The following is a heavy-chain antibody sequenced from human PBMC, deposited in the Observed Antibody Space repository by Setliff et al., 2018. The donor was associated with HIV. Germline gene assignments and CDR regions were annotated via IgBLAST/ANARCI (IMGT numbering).Heavy chain of an antibody. CDR3: AKAYGGDSLKDGSDI. CDR2: ISSSGTFI. CDR1: GFTFSNSI. D-gene: IGHD2-21*02. Sequence: GGSLRLSCAASGFTFSNSIMNWVRQAPGKGLEWVSSISSSGTFIYYTDSVKGRFTISRDNAKNSLYLQMNSLRAEDTAVYYCAKAYGGDSLKDGSDIWGQGTMVTVSS. J-gene: IGHJ3*02. V-gene: IGHV3-21*01.